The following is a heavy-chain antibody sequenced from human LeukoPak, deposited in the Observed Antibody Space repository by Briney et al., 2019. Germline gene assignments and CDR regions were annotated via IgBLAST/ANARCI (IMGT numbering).Heavy chain of an antibody. V-gene: IGHV1-2*02. Sequence: ASVKVSCKASGYTFTGYYMHWVRQAPGQGLEWMGWINPNSGGTNYAQKFQGRVTMTRDTSISTAYMELSRLRSDDTAVYYCAQGTYGSGSYPGVYWGQGTLVTVSS. CDR2: INPNSGGT. D-gene: IGHD3-10*01. J-gene: IGHJ4*02. CDR1: GYTFTGYY. CDR3: AQGTYGSGSYPGVY.